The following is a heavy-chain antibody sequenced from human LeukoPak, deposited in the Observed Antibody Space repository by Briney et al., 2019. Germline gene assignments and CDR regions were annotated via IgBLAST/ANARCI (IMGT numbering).Heavy chain of an antibody. Sequence: SETLSLTCSVSGGSISSYYWSWIRQPPGKGLEWIGYIYYSGSTNYNPSLKSRVTISVDTSKNQFSLKLNSVTAADTAVYYCARGRGYSFGLSYYYYFYMDVWGKGTTVTVSS. CDR1: GGSISSYY. V-gene: IGHV4-59*12. CDR3: ARGRGYSFGLSYYYYFYMDV. D-gene: IGHD5-18*01. CDR2: IYYSGST. J-gene: IGHJ6*03.